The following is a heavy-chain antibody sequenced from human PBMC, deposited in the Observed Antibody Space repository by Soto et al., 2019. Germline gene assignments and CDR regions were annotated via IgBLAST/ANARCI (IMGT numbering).Heavy chain of an antibody. J-gene: IGHJ4*02. CDR1: GFAFSSYG. V-gene: IGHV3-33*06. D-gene: IGHD6-13*01. Sequence: GGSLRLSCAASGFAFSSYGMHWVRQAPGKGLEWVSVIWDNGSNKYYADSVKGRFTISRDNSKNTLYLQMNSLRAEDTAVYYCAKDTAQYSSSWYTGDFDYWGQGTQVTVSS. CDR3: AKDTAQYSSSWYTGDFDY. CDR2: IWDNGSNK.